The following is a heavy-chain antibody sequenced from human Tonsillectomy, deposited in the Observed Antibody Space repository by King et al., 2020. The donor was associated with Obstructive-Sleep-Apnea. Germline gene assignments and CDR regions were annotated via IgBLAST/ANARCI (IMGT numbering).Heavy chain of an antibody. J-gene: IGHJ4*02. V-gene: IGHV3-66*01. CDR3: ARDAPPDY. Sequence: VQLVESGGGLVQPGGSLRLSCAASGFTVSSNYISWVRQAPGKGREWVSVIYSAGSTYYADSVKGRFTISRDNYQNTRNLQMNSLRAEDTAVYYCARDAPPDYWGQGTLVTVSS. CDR2: IYSAGST. CDR1: GFTVSSNY.